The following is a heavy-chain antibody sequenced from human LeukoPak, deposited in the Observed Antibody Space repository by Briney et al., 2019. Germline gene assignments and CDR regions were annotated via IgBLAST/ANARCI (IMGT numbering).Heavy chain of an antibody. CDR2: IIPIFGTA. CDR1: GGTFSSYA. D-gene: IGHD6-13*01. J-gene: IGHJ4*02. CDR3: ARVGREGSSSWFDY. V-gene: IGHV1-69*13. Sequence: GASVKVSCKASGGTFSSYAISWVRQAPGQGLEWMGGIIPIFGTANYAQKFQGRVTITADESTSTAYMELGSLRSEDTAVYYCARVGREGSSSWFDYWGQGTLVTVSS.